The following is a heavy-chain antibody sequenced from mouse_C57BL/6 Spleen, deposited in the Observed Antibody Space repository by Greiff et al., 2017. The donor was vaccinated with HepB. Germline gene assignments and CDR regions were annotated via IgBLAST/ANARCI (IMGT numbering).Heavy chain of an antibody. Sequence: EVMLVESGGGLVKPGGSLKLSCAASGFTFSDYGMHWVRQAPEKGLEWVAYISSGSSTIYYADTVKGRFTISRDNAKNTLFLQMTSLRSEDTAMYYCAREGYYGSSFYYAMDYWGQGTSVTVSS. CDR3: AREGYYGSSFYYAMDY. CDR1: GFTFSDYG. V-gene: IGHV5-17*01. J-gene: IGHJ4*01. D-gene: IGHD1-1*01. CDR2: ISSGSSTI.